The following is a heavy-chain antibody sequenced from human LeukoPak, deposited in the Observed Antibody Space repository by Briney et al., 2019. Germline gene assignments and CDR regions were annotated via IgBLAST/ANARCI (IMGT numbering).Heavy chain of an antibody. CDR1: GFTFSSYS. CDR3: ARGYSSGWPFDY. J-gene: IGHJ4*02. V-gene: IGHV3-21*01. Sequence: AGSLRLSCAASGFTFSSYSMNWVRQAPGKGLEWVSAISSSSSYIYYADSVKGRFTISRDNAKNSLYLQMNSLRADDTAVYYCARGYSSGWPFDYWGQGTLVTVSS. CDR2: ISSSSSYI. D-gene: IGHD6-19*01.